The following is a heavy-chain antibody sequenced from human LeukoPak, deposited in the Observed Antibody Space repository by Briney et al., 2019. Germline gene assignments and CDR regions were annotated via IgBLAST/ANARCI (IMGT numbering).Heavy chain of an antibody. D-gene: IGHD3-22*01. Sequence: PGRSLRLSCAASGFTFSSYAMHWVRRAPGKGLEWVAVISYDGSNKYYADSVKGRFTISRDNSKNTLYLQMNSLRAEDTAVYYCAREAASDYYDSMEFFDYWGQGTLVTVSS. J-gene: IGHJ4*02. CDR1: GFTFSSYA. V-gene: IGHV3-30-3*01. CDR3: AREAASDYYDSMEFFDY. CDR2: ISYDGSNK.